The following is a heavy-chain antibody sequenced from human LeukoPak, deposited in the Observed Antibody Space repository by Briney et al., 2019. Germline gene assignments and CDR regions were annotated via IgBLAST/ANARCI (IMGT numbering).Heavy chain of an antibody. D-gene: IGHD3-10*01. CDR3: ARDRKGVLWFGEPFFDY. Sequence: GGPLSLSCAASGFTFSSYWMSWLRQAPGKGLEGVANIKQDGSEKYYVDSVKGRFTISRDNAKNSLYLQMNSLRAEDTAVYYCARDRKGVLWFGEPFFDYWGQGTLLTVSS. V-gene: IGHV3-7*01. CDR2: IKQDGSEK. J-gene: IGHJ4*02. CDR1: GFTFSSYW.